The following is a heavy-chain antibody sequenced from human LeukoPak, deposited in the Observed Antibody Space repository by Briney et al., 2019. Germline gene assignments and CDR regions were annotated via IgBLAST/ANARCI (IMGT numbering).Heavy chain of an antibody. V-gene: IGHV3-33*01. D-gene: IGHD5/OR15-5a*01. CDR3: ARGDLLSTSWFDP. CDR2: IWYDGRRQ. Sequence: GGSLRLSCAASGFTFSSYGMHWVRQAPGKGREWVAVIWYDGRRQYYVDSVKGRFTISRNTYKNTFYLQMSSLRADNTAVYYWARGDLLSTSWFDPWGQGTLVTVSS. J-gene: IGHJ5*02. CDR1: GFTFSSYG.